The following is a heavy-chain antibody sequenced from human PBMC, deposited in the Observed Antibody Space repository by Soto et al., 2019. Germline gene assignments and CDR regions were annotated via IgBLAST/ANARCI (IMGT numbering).Heavy chain of an antibody. Sequence: QVQMVQSGGEVKKPGASVKVSCKTSGYTFTDYGISWVRQAPGQGLEWMGWINTYNDKTDYTQKLQARVTLTTDTATTTAYMELRSLTSDDTAVYYCARGYDIWTSRSFGMDVWGQGTTIIVSS. V-gene: IGHV1-18*01. CDR3: ARGYDIWTSRSFGMDV. CDR2: INTYNDKT. J-gene: IGHJ6*02. D-gene: IGHD3-9*01. CDR1: GYTFTDYG.